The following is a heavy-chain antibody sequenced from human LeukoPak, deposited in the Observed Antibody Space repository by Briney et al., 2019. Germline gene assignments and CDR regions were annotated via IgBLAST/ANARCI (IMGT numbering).Heavy chain of an antibody. J-gene: IGHJ5*02. CDR2: TYYRSKWYY. V-gene: IGHV6-1*01. Sequence: SQTLSLTCAISGDSVSSNSAGWSWIRQSPSRGLEWLGRTYYRSKWYYDYAASVKSRITINPDTSKNQFSLQLNSATPEDTAVYYCARGGGAIATWGQGTLVTVSS. CDR1: GDSVSSNSAG. CDR3: ARGGGAIAT. D-gene: IGHD3-16*01.